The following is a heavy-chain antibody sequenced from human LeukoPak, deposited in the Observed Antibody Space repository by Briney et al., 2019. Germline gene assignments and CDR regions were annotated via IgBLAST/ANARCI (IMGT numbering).Heavy chain of an antibody. D-gene: IGHD2-2*02. V-gene: IGHV3-21*01. CDR2: ISSSSSYI. CDR3: ARVVVVPAAIGYYYYYMDV. J-gene: IGHJ6*03. CDR1: GFTFSSYS. Sequence: GGSPRLSCAASGFTFSSYSMNWVRQAPGKGLEWVSSISSSSSYIYYADSVKGRFTISRDNAKNSLYLQMNSLRAEDTAVYYCARVVVVPAAIGYYYYYMDVWGKGTTVTVSS.